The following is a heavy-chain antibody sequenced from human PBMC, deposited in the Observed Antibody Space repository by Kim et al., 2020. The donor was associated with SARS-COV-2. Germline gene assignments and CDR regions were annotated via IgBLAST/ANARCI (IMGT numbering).Heavy chain of an antibody. J-gene: IGHJ6*02. V-gene: IGHV3-74*01. CDR1: GFTFSSYW. Sequence: GGSLRLSCAASGFTFSSYWMHWVRQAPGKGRVWVSRINSDGSSTSYADSVKGRFTISRHNAKNTLYLQMNSLRAEDTAVYYCARIYGDYDYYYYYGMDVWGQGTTVTVSS. CDR3: ARIYGDYDYYYYYGMDV. CDR2: INSDGSST. D-gene: IGHD4-17*01.